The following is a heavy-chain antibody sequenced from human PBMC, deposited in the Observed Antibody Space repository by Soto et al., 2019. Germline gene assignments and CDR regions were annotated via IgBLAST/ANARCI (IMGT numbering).Heavy chain of an antibody. D-gene: IGHD6-13*01. V-gene: IGHV3-9*01. CDR1: GFTFSHYA. Sequence: GGSLRLSCAASGFTFSHYAMSWVRQAPGKGLEWVSGISWNSGSIGYADSVKGRFTISRDNAKNSLYLQMNSLRAEDTALYYCAKDVSPGIAAAGPFDYWGQGTLVTVSS. J-gene: IGHJ4*02. CDR3: AKDVSPGIAAAGPFDY. CDR2: ISWNSGSI.